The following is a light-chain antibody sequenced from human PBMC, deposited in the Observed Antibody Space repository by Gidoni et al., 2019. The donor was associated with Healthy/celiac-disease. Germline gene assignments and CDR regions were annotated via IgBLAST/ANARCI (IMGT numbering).Light chain of an antibody. V-gene: IGKV1-39*01. Sequence: DIQMPQSPSSLSASVGDRVTITCRASQSISSYLNWYQQKPGKAPKLLIYAASSLQSGVPSRFSGSGSGTDFTLTISSLQPEDFATYYCQQSYSTSDTFGQGTKVEIK. J-gene: IGKJ1*01. CDR1: QSISSY. CDR3: QQSYSTSDT. CDR2: AAS.